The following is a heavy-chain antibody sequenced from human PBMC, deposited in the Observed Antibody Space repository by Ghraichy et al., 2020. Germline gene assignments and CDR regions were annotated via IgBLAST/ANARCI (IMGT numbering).Heavy chain of an antibody. J-gene: IGHJ4*02. Sequence: SETLSLTCTVSGGSISGFYWSWIRLPPGKGLEWIAYIYSSGDTNFHPSLKSRVTISLDTSKNQFYLKLTSVTAADTAVYYCARLPPSGRLAELSFDSWGQGTLVTVSS. CDR2: IYSSGDT. D-gene: IGHD3-16*02. CDR3: ARLPPSGRLAELSFDS. V-gene: IGHV4-59*08. CDR1: GGSISGFY.